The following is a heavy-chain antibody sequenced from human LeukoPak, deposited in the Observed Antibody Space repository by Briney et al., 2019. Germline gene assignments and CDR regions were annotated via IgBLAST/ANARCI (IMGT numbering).Heavy chain of an antibody. CDR3: ASDRLTGYPHDAFDI. D-gene: IGHD3-9*01. CDR1: GGSISSGSYY. J-gene: IGHJ3*02. Sequence: SETLSLTCTVSGGSISSGSYYWSWIRQAAGKGLEWIGRIYTSGSTNYNPSLKSRVTISVDTSKNQFSLKLSSVPAADTAVYYCASDRLTGYPHDAFDIWGQGTMVTVSS. V-gene: IGHV4-61*02. CDR2: IYTSGST.